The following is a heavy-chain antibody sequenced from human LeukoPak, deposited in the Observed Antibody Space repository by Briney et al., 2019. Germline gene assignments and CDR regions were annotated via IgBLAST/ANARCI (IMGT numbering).Heavy chain of an antibody. V-gene: IGHV3-23*01. CDR1: GFTFSSYG. D-gene: IGHD3-10*01. CDR3: AKGQVGNAYYYGSGTDY. J-gene: IGHJ4*02. CDR2: IETGGAST. Sequence: GGSLRLSCAASGFTFSSYGMSWVRQAPGKGLEWVSAIETGGASTYYADSVKGRFTISRDNSKNTLYLQMNSLRAEDTAVYYCAKGQVGNAYYYGSGTDYWGQGTLVTVSS.